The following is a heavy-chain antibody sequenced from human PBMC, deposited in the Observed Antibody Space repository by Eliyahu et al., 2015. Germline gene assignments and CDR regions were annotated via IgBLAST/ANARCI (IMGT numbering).Heavy chain of an antibody. V-gene: IGHV1-18*04. CDR1: GYTFTSYG. D-gene: IGHD4-17*01. J-gene: IGHJ4*02. CDR2: ISAYNGNT. Sequence: QVQLVQSGAEVKKPGASVKVSCKASGYTFTSYGISWVRQAPGQGLEWMGWISAYNGNTTYDAQHLDGRVTMTTDTSTSTAYMELRSLRSDDTAVYYCARDFYGDYGSYWGQGTLVTVSS. CDR3: ARDFYGDYGSY.